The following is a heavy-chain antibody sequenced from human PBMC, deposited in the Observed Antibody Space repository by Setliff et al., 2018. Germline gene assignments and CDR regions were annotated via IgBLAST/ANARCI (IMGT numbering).Heavy chain of an antibody. J-gene: IGHJ6*03. D-gene: IGHD1-26*01. Sequence: GASVKVSCKTSGGTFSTFGIHWVRQAPGQGLVWMGGINPIFGTAHYAQKFQGRVTITADESTSTAYMELNSLRAEDTAVYYCAKDLLVSGSYYYYYYMDVWGKGTTVTVSS. CDR2: INPIFGTA. CDR1: GGTFSTFG. V-gene: IGHV1-69*13. CDR3: AKDLLVSGSYYYYYYMDV.